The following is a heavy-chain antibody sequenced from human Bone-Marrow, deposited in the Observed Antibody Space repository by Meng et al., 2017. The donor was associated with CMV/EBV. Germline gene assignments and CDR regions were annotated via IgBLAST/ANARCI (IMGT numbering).Heavy chain of an antibody. CDR3: AREGEYIVGATAKKRVGVLVY. Sequence: GGSLRLSCAASGFTFSSYSMNWVRQAPGKGLEWVSSISSSSSYIYYAGSVKGRFTISRDNAKNSLYLQMNSLRAEDTAVYYCAREGEYIVGATAKKRVGVLVYWGQGTLVTVSS. V-gene: IGHV3-21*01. J-gene: IGHJ4*02. CDR2: ISSSSSYI. CDR1: GFTFSSYS. D-gene: IGHD1-26*01.